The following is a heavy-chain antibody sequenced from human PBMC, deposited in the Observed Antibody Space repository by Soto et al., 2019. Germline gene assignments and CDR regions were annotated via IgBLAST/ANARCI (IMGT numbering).Heavy chain of an antibody. CDR2: IANDGGDK. D-gene: IGHD3-16*01. J-gene: IGHJ4*02. CDR1: GFTFSSYA. CDR3: AKDLSLGPVNYYFDY. V-gene: IGHV3-30*18. Sequence: VQLLESGGGLVQPGGSLRLSCAASGFTFSSYAMSWVRQAPGKGLEWVAVIANDGGDKKYADSVKGRFTVSRDNSKNTLYLQMNSLRAEDTAVYYCAKDLSLGPVNYYFDYWGQGTLVTVSS.